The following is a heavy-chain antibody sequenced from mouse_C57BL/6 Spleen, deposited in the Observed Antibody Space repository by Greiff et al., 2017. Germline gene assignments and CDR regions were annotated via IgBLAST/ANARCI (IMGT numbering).Heavy chain of an antibody. J-gene: IGHJ2*01. Sequence: QVQLKESGPGLVQPSPSLSITCTVSGFSLTSYGVHWVRQSPGKGLEWLGVICSGGSTDYNAAFISRLSISKDNSKSQVFFKMNSLQADDTAIYYCARNKDVIGYFDYWGQGTTLTVSS. D-gene: IGHD1-1*01. CDR1: GFSLTSYG. V-gene: IGHV2-2*01. CDR2: ICSGGST. CDR3: ARNKDVIGYFDY.